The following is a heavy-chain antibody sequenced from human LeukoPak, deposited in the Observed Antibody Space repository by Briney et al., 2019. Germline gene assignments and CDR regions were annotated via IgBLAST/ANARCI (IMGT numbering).Heavy chain of an antibody. D-gene: IGHD6-13*01. J-gene: IGHJ4*02. CDR1: GFTFSSYW. V-gene: IGHV3-74*01. CDR2: INSDGSGA. Sequence: GGSLRLSCAASGFTFSSYWMHWVRQAPGKGLVWVSRINSDGSGASYADSVKGRFTISRDNAKNTLYLQMNSLRLEDTAGYYCAKGAGYSSNWNFDYWGQGTLVTVSS. CDR3: AKGAGYSSNWNFDY.